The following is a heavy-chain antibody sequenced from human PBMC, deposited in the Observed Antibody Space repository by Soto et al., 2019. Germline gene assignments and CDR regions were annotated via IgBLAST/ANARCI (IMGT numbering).Heavy chain of an antibody. Sequence: EVPLVESGGGLVQPGGSLKLSCAASGFTFSGSAMHWVRQASGKGLEWVGRIRSKANSYATAYAASVKGRFTISRDDSKNTAYLQMNSLKTEDTAVYYCTSPVPGWAHGMDVWGQGTTVTVSS. V-gene: IGHV3-73*02. CDR2: IRSKANSYAT. D-gene: IGHD6-19*01. CDR3: TSPVPGWAHGMDV. J-gene: IGHJ6*02. CDR1: GFTFSGSA.